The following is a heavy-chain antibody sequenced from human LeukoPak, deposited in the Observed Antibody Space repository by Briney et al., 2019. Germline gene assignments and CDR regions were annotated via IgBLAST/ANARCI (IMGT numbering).Heavy chain of an antibody. Sequence: ASVKVSCKASGYTFTSYGISWVRQAPGQGLEWMGWISAYNGNTNYAQKLQGRVTMTTDTSTSTAYMELRSLRSDDTAVYYCARDKGGFTMIVVTHVFDYWGQGTLVTVSS. V-gene: IGHV1-18*01. CDR2: ISAYNGNT. CDR1: GYTFTSYG. CDR3: ARDKGGFTMIVVTHVFDY. J-gene: IGHJ4*02. D-gene: IGHD3-22*01.